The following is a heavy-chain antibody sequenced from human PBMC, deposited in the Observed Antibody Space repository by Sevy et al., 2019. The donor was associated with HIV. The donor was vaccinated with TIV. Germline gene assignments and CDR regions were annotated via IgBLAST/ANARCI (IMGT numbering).Heavy chain of an antibody. Sequence: ASVKVSCKASGYTFTGYYMHWVRQAPGQGLEWMGWINPDSGGPNYAPKFQGRVTLTRVTSISTAYMDLSRLKSDDTAVYYCVRDDRDGYFDYWGQGTLVTVSS. CDR3: VRDDRDGYFDY. CDR2: INPDSGGP. J-gene: IGHJ4*02. V-gene: IGHV1-2*02. CDR1: GYTFTGYY.